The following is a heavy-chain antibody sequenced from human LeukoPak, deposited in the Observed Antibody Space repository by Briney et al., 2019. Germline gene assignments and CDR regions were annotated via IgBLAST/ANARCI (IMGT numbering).Heavy chain of an antibody. CDR1: GGSISSSSYY. J-gene: IGHJ4*02. V-gene: IGHV4-39*07. D-gene: IGHD3-16*01. Sequence: SETLSLTCTVSGGSISSSSYYWGWIRQPPGKGLEWIGSIYYSGSTYYNPSLKSRVTISVDTSKNQFSLKLSSVTAADTAVYYCARDPRYDYVWGSPDGPPYYFDYWGQGTLVTVSS. CDR3: ARDPRYDYVWGSPDGPPYYFDY. CDR2: IYYSGST.